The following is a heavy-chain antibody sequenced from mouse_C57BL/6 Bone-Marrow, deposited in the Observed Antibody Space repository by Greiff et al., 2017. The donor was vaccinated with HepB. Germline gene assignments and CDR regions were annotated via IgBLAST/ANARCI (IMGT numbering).Heavy chain of an antibody. CDR3: ARYTYQSNFGY. V-gene: IGHV7-3*01. CDR2: IRNKANGYTT. D-gene: IGHD2-5*01. CDR1: GFTFTDYY. Sequence: EVMLVESGGGLVQPGGSLSLSCAASGFTFTDYYMSWVRQPPGKALEWLGSIRNKANGYTTEYSASVKGQFTISRDNSQSILYLQMDALRAEDSATYFSARYTYQSNFGYWGQGTTLTVSS. J-gene: IGHJ2*01.